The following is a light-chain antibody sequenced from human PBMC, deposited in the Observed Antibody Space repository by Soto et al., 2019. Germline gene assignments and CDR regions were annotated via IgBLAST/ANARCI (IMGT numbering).Light chain of an antibody. Sequence: QSVLTQPRSVSGSPGQSVTISRSGTSSDVGGYNYVSWYQQYPGKAPKLMIYDVSKRPSGVPDRFSGSKSGNTASLTITGLQAEDEADYYCCSYAGRYTYVFGTGTKSPS. J-gene: IGLJ1*01. CDR1: SSDVGGYNY. CDR3: CSYAGRYTYV. CDR2: DVS. V-gene: IGLV2-11*01.